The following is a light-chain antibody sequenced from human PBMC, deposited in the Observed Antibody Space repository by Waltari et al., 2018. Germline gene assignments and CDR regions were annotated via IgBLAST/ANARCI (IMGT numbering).Light chain of an antibody. J-gene: IGKJ5*01. CDR1: QSIRSD. CDR2: SVS. CDR3: QQYNNWPQIT. V-gene: IGKV3-15*01. Sequence: EIVMTQFPATLSVSPGDSVTLSCRASQSIRSDLAWNQQKPGQAPRLLIYSVSTRATGIPARFSGSGSETDFTFTISGLQSEDFADYYCQQYNNWPQITFGQGTRLEIK.